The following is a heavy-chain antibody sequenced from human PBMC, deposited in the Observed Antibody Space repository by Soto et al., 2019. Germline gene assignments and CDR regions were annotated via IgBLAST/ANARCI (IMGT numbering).Heavy chain of an antibody. D-gene: IGHD6-13*01. Sequence: QVQLQESGPGLVKPSQTLSLTCTVSGGSISSGGYYWSWIRQHPGKGLEGIGYIYYSGSTYYNPSLKSRVTISVDTSKSQFSLKLSSVTAADTAVYYCARDAAAAGTMDYWGQGTLVTVSS. CDR1: GGSISSGGYY. CDR3: ARDAAAAGTMDY. V-gene: IGHV4-31*03. CDR2: IYYSGST. J-gene: IGHJ4*02.